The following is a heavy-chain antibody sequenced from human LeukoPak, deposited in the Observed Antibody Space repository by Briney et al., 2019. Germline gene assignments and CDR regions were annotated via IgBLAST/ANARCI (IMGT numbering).Heavy chain of an antibody. CDR3: ARAEDSGGRVTASE. CDR2: ISSSRSYI. J-gene: IGHJ4*02. CDR1: GFTFSSYS. Sequence: PGGSLRLSCAASGFTFSSYSMSWVRQAPGKGLEWVSPISSSRSYIYYADSVKGRFTISRDNDKNPLYLQMNSLRDEDTAVYYCARAEDSGGRVTASEWGQGTQVTVSS. D-gene: IGHD2-21*02. V-gene: IGHV3-21*01.